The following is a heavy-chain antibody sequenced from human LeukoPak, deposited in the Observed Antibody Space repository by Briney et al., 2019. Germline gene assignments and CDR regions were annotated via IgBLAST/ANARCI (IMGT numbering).Heavy chain of an antibody. J-gene: IGHJ4*02. CDR2: ISSSGGTI. V-gene: IGHV3-48*03. Sequence: GGSLRLSCAASGFTFSSYEVNWVRQTPGKGLEWLSYISSSGGTIYYADSVKGRFTISRDNAKSSLYLQMNGLRAEDTAVYDCARDSRQQLFDYWGQGTLVTVSS. CDR3: ARDSRQQLFDY. D-gene: IGHD4-11*01. CDR1: GFTFSSYE.